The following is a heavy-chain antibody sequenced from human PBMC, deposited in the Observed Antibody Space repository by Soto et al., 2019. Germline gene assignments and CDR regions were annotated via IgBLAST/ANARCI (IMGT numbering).Heavy chain of an antibody. D-gene: IGHD2-2*01. Sequence: ASVKVSCKASGYNFIGYYIHWVRQAPGQGLEWMGWINPNGGDTTYAQNFQGRVTMTRDTSINTAYLELNRLKSDDTAVYYCARDSRNRNFFDYWGQGTLVTVSS. CDR3: ARDSRNRNFFDY. J-gene: IGHJ4*02. CDR1: GYNFIGYY. CDR2: INPNGGDT. V-gene: IGHV1-2*02.